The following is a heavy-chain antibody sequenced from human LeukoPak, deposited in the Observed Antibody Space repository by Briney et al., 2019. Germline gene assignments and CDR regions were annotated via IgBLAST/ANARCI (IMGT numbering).Heavy chain of an antibody. J-gene: IGHJ4*02. CDR1: GGSISSYY. Sequence: PSETPSLTCTASGGSISSYYWSWIRQPPGKGLEWIGYIYYSGSTNYNPSLKSRVTISVDTSKNQFSLKLSSVTAADTAVYYCAREAPYKYYFDYWGQGTLVTVSS. CDR3: AREAPYKYYFDY. D-gene: IGHD1-1*01. V-gene: IGHV4-59*01. CDR2: IYYSGST.